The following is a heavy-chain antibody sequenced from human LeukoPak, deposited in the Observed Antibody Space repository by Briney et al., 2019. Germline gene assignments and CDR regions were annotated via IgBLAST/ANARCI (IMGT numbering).Heavy chain of an antibody. D-gene: IGHD2-15*01. CDR1: GGSISSYY. V-gene: IGHV4-59*12. J-gene: IGHJ4*02. CDR3: VSGRGYCSGNRCYVESIGDY. Sequence: PSETLSLTCIVSGGSISSYYWNWIRQPPGKGLEWIGYIYYSGSTNYNPSLKSRVTISVDTSRNQFSLKLSSVTAAETAVYYCVSGRGYCSGNRCYVESIGDYWGQGTLVTVSS. CDR2: IYYSGST.